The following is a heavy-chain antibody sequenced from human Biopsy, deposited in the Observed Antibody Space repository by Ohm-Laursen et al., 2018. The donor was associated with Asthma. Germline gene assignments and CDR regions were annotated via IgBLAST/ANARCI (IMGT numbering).Heavy chain of an antibody. V-gene: IGHV1-3*04. CDR3: ARTYYDFLTGQVKDVFGV. CDR1: GYNFISFA. Sequence: ASVKVSCKASGYNFISFAIHWVCQAPGQRLEWMGWVNTGNGDTKYSQKFQGRVTITGDTSASTAYMELRSLRSEDTATYYCARTYYDFLTGQVKDVFGVWGQGTMVTVSS. CDR2: VNTGNGDT. D-gene: IGHD3-9*01. J-gene: IGHJ3*01.